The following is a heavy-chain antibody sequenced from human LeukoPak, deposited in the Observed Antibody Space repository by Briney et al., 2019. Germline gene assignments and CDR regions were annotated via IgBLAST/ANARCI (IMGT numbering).Heavy chain of an antibody. J-gene: IGHJ4*02. D-gene: IGHD6-19*01. V-gene: IGHV3-30*02. CDR1: GFTFSTYG. CDR2: IRYDGTNK. Sequence: PGGSLRLSCAASGFTFSTYGMHWVRQAPGKGLEWVAFIRYDGTNKYYADSVKGRFTISRDNSKNTLYLQMNSLRAEDTAVYYCASTSSVAGTYYFDYWGQGTLVTVSS. CDR3: ASTSSVAGTYYFDY.